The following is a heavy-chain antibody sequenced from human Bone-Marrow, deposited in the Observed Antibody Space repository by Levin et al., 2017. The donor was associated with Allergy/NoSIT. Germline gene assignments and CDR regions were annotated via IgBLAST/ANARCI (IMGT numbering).Heavy chain of an antibody. J-gene: IGHJ6*02. CDR1: GGTFSSYA. CDR3: ARSDIVVVPAASYGMDV. CDR2: IIPIFGTA. V-gene: IGHV1-69*13. Sequence: SVKVSCKASGGTFSSYAISWVRQAPGQGLEWMGGIIPIFGTANYAQKFQGRVTITADESTSTAYMELSSLRSEDTAVYYCARSDIVVVPAASYGMDVWGQGTTVTVSS. D-gene: IGHD2-2*01.